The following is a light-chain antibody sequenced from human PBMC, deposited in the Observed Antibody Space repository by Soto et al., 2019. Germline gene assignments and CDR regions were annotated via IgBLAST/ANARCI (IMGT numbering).Light chain of an antibody. J-gene: IGLJ1*01. CDR1: SSDVGAYKY. Sequence: QSVLTQPASVSGSPGQSITISCTGTSSDVGAYKYVSWYQQQAGKSPRLRIYEVNNRPSGVSNRFSGPKSGNAASLTISGLQAEDEADYYGFSYAGLYSDVFGSGTKVT. V-gene: IGLV2-14*01. CDR2: EVN. CDR3: FSYAGLYSDV.